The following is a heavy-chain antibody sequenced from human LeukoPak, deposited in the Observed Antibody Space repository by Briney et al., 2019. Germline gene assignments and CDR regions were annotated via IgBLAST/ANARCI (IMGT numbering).Heavy chain of an antibody. J-gene: IGHJ5*02. CDR2: ISYDGGVK. D-gene: IGHD2-2*02. V-gene: IGHV3-30-3*01. Sequence: GGSLRLSCAASGFTFSSYAMHWVRQAPGKGLEWVAVISYDGGVKYYADSVKGRFTVSRDNSENTLFLQMNSLRVGDTALYYCARDATPTAIHWFDPWGQGTLVTVSS. CDR1: GFTFSSYA. CDR3: ARDATPTAIHWFDP.